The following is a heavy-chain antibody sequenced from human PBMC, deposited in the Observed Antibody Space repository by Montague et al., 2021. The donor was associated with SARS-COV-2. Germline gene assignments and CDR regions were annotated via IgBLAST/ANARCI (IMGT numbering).Heavy chain of an antibody. V-gene: IGHV4-59*08. D-gene: IGHD2-15*01. CDR3: ARHYSATLPAVY. Sequence: SETLSLTCSVSGDSISNHYWSWIRQPPGKGLEWIGYISDSRSTNYNPSLTSRVTMSVDTSKNQFSLKVNSVTAADTAVYYCARHYSATLPAVYWGQGTLVTVSS. CDR1: GDSISNHY. CDR2: ISDSRST. J-gene: IGHJ4*02.